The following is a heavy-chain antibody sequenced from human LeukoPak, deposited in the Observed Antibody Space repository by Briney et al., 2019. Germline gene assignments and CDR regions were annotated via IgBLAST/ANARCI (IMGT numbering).Heavy chain of an antibody. V-gene: IGHV1-3*04. CDR3: ARDRAMADY. J-gene: IGHJ4*02. D-gene: IGHD5-18*01. CDR2: INTGNGNT. Sequence: ASVTVSCTASGYIFTSYPIHWVRQAPGQRLEWMGWINTGNGNTKCSQKFEGRVTVTRDTSATAAYMELSSLRSEDTAVYYCARDRAMADYWGQGTLVTVSS. CDR1: GYIFTSYP.